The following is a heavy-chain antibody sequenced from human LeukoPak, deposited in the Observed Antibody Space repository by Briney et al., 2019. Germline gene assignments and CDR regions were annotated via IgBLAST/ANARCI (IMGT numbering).Heavy chain of an antibody. CDR2: INPNSGGT. D-gene: IGHD3-22*01. Sequence: ASVKVSCKASGYTFTGYYMRWVRQAPGQGLEWMGWINPNSGGTNYAQKFQGRVTMTRDTSISTAYMELSRLRSDDTAVYYCARGAHYYDSSGYYWFDYWGQGTLVTVSS. J-gene: IGHJ4*02. CDR3: ARGAHYYDSSGYYWFDY. CDR1: GYTFTGYY. V-gene: IGHV1-2*02.